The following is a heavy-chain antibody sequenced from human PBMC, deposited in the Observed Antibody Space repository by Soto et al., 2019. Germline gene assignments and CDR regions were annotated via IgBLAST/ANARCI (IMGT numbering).Heavy chain of an antibody. CDR3: AGETWLRAGGGGTEPLDI. Sequence: QVQLVQSGAEVKKPGASVKISCEASGYSFTSQYVHWVRQAPGQGLEWMGIINPNGGSTTYAQKFEGRGPTPRDTSPSTLYRGLRPLTSGATAVFCGAGETWLRAGGGGTEPLDIWGQGTMVTVAS. V-gene: IGHV1-46*01. CDR2: INPNGGST. J-gene: IGHJ3*02. D-gene: IGHD3-10*01. CDR1: GYSFTSQY.